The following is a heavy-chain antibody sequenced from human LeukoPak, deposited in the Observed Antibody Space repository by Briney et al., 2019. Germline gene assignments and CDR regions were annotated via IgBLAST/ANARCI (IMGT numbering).Heavy chain of an antibody. Sequence: PGGSLRLSCAASGFTFSSYAMSWVRQAPGKGLEWVSAISGSGGSTYYADSVKGRFTISRDSSKNTLYLQMNSLRAEDTAVYYCAKDPIVVVGYYFDYWGQGTLVTVSS. J-gene: IGHJ4*02. V-gene: IGHV3-23*01. D-gene: IGHD2-15*01. CDR1: GFTFSSYA. CDR2: ISGSGGST. CDR3: AKDPIVVVGYYFDY.